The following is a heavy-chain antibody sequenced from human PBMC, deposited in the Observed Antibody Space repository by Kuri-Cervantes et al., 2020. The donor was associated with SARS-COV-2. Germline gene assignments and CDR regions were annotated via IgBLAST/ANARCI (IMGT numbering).Heavy chain of an antibody. J-gene: IGHJ6*02. CDR2: VYSSGGT. V-gene: IGHV4-4*07. D-gene: IGHD2/OR15-2a*01. Sequence: ESLKISCTLSGGSISGYYWSWIRQSAGKGLEFIGRVYSSGGTNYIPSLERRVTMSIDTAKNQVSLRLTSVTAADTAVYYCARGILGDDSIHYGMDVWGQGTAVTVSS. CDR3: ARGILGDDSIHYGMDV. CDR1: GGSISGYY.